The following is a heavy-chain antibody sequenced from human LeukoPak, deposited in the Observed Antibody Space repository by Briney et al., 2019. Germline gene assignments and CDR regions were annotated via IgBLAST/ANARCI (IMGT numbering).Heavy chain of an antibody. D-gene: IGHD2-15*01. CDR1: GGSISSYY. Sequence: SSETLSLTCTVSGGSISSYYWSWIRQAPGKGLEWIGELNHSGNTNYNPSLKSRVTISVDTSKNQFSLKLSSVTAADTAVYYCVTEPGYCTGGRCYGGWFDPWGQGTLVTVSS. J-gene: IGHJ5*02. V-gene: IGHV4-34*01. CDR3: VTEPGYCTGGRCYGGWFDP. CDR2: LNHSGNT.